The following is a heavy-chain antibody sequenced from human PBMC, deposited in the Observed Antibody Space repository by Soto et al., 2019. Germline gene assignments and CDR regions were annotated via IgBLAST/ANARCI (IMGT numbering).Heavy chain of an antibody. CDR2: ITGGSGFP. V-gene: IGHV3-23*01. J-gene: IGHJ4*02. D-gene: IGHD1-26*01. Sequence: EVQLLESGGGFVQPGGSLRLSCAASGFTFSTFAMNWVRQAPGKGLEWVSGITGGSGFPFYADSVKGRFTISRDYSENTLFLQMSSLRAEDTAKYYCAKSGPTNYFAFWGQGTLVTVSS. CDR1: GFTFSTFA. CDR3: AKSGPTNYFAF.